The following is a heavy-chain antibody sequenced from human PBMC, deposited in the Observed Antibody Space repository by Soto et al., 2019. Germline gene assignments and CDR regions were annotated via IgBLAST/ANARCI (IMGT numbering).Heavy chain of an antibody. CDR2: ISWNSGSI. Sequence: EVQLVESGGGLVQPGRSLRLSCAASGFTFVDYAMHWVRQAPGKGLEWVSGISWNSGSIGYADSVKGRVTISRDNAMNSLYLQMNSLRAEDTAVYYFAKGYGDYREVYFDYWGQGTLVTVSS. CDR3: AKGYGDYREVYFDY. V-gene: IGHV3-9*01. D-gene: IGHD4-17*01. J-gene: IGHJ4*02. CDR1: GFTFVDYA.